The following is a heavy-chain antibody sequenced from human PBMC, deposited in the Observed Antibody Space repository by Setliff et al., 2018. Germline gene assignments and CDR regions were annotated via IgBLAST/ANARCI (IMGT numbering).Heavy chain of an antibody. V-gene: IGHV4-38-2*01. Sequence: PSETLSLTCAVSGSPIISDYYWVWIRQPPGRGLEWIGSIFQSGNTYYNPSLKSRVTISVDTSKNQFSLKVNSVTAADTAVYYCATLLANYGSGMDVWGQGTTVTVSS. CDR1: GSPIISDYY. J-gene: IGHJ6*02. D-gene: IGHD3-10*01. CDR2: IFQSGNT. CDR3: ATLLANYGSGMDV.